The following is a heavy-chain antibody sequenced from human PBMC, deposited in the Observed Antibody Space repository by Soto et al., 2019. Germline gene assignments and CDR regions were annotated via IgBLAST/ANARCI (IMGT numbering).Heavy chain of an antibody. V-gene: IGHV3-33*01. J-gene: IGHJ4*02. CDR2: VYYDGSNQ. Sequence: QVQLVESGGGVVQPGTSLRLSCAASGFTFKNYGMHWVRQAPGKGLEWVAIVYYDGSNQYYADSVKGRFTISRDNSKTTLYLQMNSRRADDTAMYSCARDLSDYWGQGTLVTVSS. CDR1: GFTFKNYG. CDR3: ARDLSDY.